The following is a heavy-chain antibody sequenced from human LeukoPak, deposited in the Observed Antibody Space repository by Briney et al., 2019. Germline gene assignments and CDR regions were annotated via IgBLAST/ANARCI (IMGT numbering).Heavy chain of an antibody. CDR2: INSNTGGT. CDR1: GYTFTDHY. J-gene: IGHJ2*01. D-gene: IGHD3-10*01. Sequence: ASVKVSCTASGYTFTDHYMHWVRQAPGQGLEWMGWINSNTGGTNYAQKFQGRVTMTRDTYISTAYMELSRLRSDDTAVYYCARGGGSMAVTYGLRYFDLWGRGTLVTVSS. V-gene: IGHV1-2*02. CDR3: ARGGGSMAVTYGLRYFDL.